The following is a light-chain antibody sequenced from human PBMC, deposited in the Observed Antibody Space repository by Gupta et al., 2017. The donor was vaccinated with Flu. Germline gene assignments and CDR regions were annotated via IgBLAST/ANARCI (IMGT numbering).Light chain of an antibody. CDR1: QAVTGSQ. V-gene: IGKV3-20*01. CDR3: QQCDGSLWT. Sequence: LTPSPDSLSKSPGERVPISCEASQAVTGSQLAWYQQKPGQAPRLLISVVSTRATGVPDRFSGGGSGTYFTLTISRLEPEDFAVYSCQQCDGSLWTFGQGTKVDIK. J-gene: IGKJ1*01. CDR2: VVS.